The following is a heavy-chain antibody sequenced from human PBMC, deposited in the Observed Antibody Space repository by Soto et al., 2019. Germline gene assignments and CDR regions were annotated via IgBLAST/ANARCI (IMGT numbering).Heavy chain of an antibody. D-gene: IGHD2-21*02. CDR3: ARGVLAPGHIVVVTDIKHFDY. Sequence: QVQLQQWGAGRLKPSETLSLTCAVYGGSFSGYYWSWVRGLPGKGLEWIGEVNHSGSTNYNPSLKCRVTISVDTSKNQFSLKLSSVTAADTAVYYCARGVLAPGHIVVVTDIKHFDYWGQGTLVTVSS. J-gene: IGHJ4*02. V-gene: IGHV4-34*01. CDR1: GGSFSGYY. CDR2: VNHSGST.